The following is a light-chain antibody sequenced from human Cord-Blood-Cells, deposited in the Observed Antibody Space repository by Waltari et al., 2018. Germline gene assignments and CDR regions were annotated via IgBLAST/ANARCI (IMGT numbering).Light chain of an antibody. CDR1: SSDVGGYNY. CDR3: SSYTSSSTYV. CDR2: EVS. Sequence: QSALTQPASVSASPGQSVTIHCIGTSSDVGGYNYLPWYQQHPGKAPKLMIYEVSNRPSGVSNRFSGSKSGNTASLTISGLQAEDEADYYCSSYTSSSTYVFGTGTKVTVL. V-gene: IGLV2-14*01. J-gene: IGLJ1*01.